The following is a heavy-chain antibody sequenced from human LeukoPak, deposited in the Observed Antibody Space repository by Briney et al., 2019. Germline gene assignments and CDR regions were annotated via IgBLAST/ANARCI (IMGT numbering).Heavy chain of an antibody. J-gene: IGHJ6*02. V-gene: IGHV4-61*08. CDR3: ARDSLNSDGMDV. D-gene: IGHD2-21*01. CDR2: IYYSGST. CDR1: GASISSGGYY. Sequence: SETLSLTCNVSGASISSGGYYWSWIRQPPGKGLEWIGYIYYSGSTNYNPSLKSRVTISVDTSKNQFSLKLSSVTAADTAVYYCARDSLNSDGMDVWGQGTTVTVSS.